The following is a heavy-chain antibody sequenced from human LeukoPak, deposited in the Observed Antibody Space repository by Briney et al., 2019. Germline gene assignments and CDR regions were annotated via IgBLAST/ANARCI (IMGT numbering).Heavy chain of an antibody. CDR3: ARWVSSNRNWFDP. CDR1: GCSINHGYY. CDR2: VYHTGNA. V-gene: IGHV4-38-2*01. Sequence: SETLSLTCAVSGCSINHGYYWGWVQQPPGKGLEWIGVVYHTGNAYYNPSLKSRVTTSVDTSNNQFSLRVTSVTAADTAVYYCARWVSSNRNWFDPWGQGTLVIVSS. J-gene: IGHJ5*02. D-gene: IGHD6-13*01.